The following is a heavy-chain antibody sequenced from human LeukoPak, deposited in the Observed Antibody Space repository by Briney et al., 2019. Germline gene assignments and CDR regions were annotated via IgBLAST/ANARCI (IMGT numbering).Heavy chain of an antibody. J-gene: IGHJ4*02. Sequence: PGGSLRLSCAASGFTFGTYNMNWVRQAPGKGLEWVSAISGSGGSTYYADSVKGRFTISRDNAKNSLYLQMNSLRAEDTALYYCAKDMGPRIAAAVSFDYWGQGTLVTVSS. D-gene: IGHD6-13*01. CDR2: ISGSGGST. CDR1: GFTFGTYN. V-gene: IGHV3-23*01. CDR3: AKDMGPRIAAAVSFDY.